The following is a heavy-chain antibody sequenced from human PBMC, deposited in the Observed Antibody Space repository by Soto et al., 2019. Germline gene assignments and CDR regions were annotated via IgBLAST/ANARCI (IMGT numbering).Heavy chain of an antibody. Sequence: PSETMSLPGAVSVVTITGSPYYWGRVRQAPGEGLEWIGIVYSSGISYYNVSLKSRVTISLDTSRNQFSLGLKSLTAADTAVYFCAGRVDCGSTHCPFGHWGQGTPVNVSS. CDR2: VYSSGIS. J-gene: IGHJ5*02. V-gene: IGHV4-39*01. CDR3: AGRVDCGSTHCPFGH. CDR1: VVTITGSPYY. D-gene: IGHD2-2*01.